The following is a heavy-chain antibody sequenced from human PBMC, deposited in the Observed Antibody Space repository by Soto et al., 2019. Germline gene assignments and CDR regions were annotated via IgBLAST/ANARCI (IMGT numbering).Heavy chain of an antibody. V-gene: IGHV2-5*02. CDR2: IYWDNDK. CDR3: AHTYETSWRDFGY. D-gene: IGHD3-22*01. Sequence: QITLKESGPTLVKPTQTLTLTCTFSGFSLRTSGVGVGWIRQPPGKALEWLALIYWDNDKRYSPSLRRRLTXTXDXXKNQVVLTVANVDPVDTATYYCAHTYETSWRDFGYWAQGILVTVSS. J-gene: IGHJ4*02. CDR1: GFSLRTSGVG.